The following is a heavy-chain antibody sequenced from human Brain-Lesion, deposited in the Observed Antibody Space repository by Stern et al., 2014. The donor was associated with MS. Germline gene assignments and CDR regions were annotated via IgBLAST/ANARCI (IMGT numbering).Heavy chain of an antibody. J-gene: IGHJ4*02. CDR1: GYRVTSNW. V-gene: IGHV5-51*01. D-gene: IGHD6-6*01. Sequence: EMQLVESGAEVKKPGESLKISCKGSGYRVTSNWIGWVRQMPGKGLEWMGITWPGDSDTRYSPSFQGQVTISADKSISTAYLQWSSLQASDTAMYYCARRGDSSSSGFDYWGQGTLVIVSS. CDR2: TWPGDSDT. CDR3: ARRGDSSSSGFDY.